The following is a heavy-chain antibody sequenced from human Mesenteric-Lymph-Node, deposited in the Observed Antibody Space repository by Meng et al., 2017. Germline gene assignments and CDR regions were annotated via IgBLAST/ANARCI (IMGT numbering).Heavy chain of an antibody. Sequence: QSEEAGPGVVKPSGPRSLPGPVSGDSISNDFWWRWLWQPPGRVLEWVGEDYRRGNNNHTPSLKSLVDIAVDKSKNLFYLSLFSVTAADTAVYYCGRDQGRELINHWGRETLVTVSS. CDR1: GDSISNDFW. CDR2: DYRRGNN. V-gene: IGHV4-4*02. J-gene: IGHJ4*02. D-gene: IGHD1-7*01. CDR3: GRDQGRELINH.